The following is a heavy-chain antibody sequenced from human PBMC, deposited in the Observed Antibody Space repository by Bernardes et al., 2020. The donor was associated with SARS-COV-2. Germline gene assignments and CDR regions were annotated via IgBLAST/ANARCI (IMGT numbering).Heavy chain of an antibody. CDR3: ARGSGNYYFDY. CDR1: GFTFSGYR. Sequence: GGSLRLCCAASGFTFSGYRMHWVRQAPEKGLVWVSRIDPDAKTTNYADSVTGRFTISRDNAKNTLYLQMNSLRVEDTAVYYWARGSGNYYFDYWGQGSLVTGSS. V-gene: IGHV3-74*01. CDR2: IDPDAKTT. J-gene: IGHJ4*02. D-gene: IGHD1-26*01.